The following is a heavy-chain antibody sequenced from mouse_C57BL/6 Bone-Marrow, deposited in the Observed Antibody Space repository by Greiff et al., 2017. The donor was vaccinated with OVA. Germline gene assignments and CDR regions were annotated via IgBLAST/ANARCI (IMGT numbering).Heavy chain of an antibody. J-gene: IGHJ3*01. CDR3: ARGQLRFWFAY. CDR1: GFTFSDYG. Sequence: EVNLVESGGGLVKPGGSLKLSCAASGFTFSDYGMHWLRQAPEKGLEWVAYISSGSSTIYYADTVKGRFTISRDNAKNTLFLQMTSLRSEDTAMYYCARGQLRFWFAYWGQGTLVTVSA. CDR2: ISSGSSTI. D-gene: IGHD3-2*02. V-gene: IGHV5-17*01.